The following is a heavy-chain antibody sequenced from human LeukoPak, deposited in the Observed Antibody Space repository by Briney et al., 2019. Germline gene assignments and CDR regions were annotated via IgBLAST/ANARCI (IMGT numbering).Heavy chain of an antibody. CDR1: GFSISDAY. J-gene: IGHJ4*02. D-gene: IGHD1-26*01. V-gene: IGHV3-11*05. Sequence: GGSLRLSCAASGFSISDAYMSWLRQAPGKGLEYVAYISGSGSDTSYADSVKGRFTISRDNSKNTLYLQMNSLRAEDTAVYYCAKDNWLVGAVFDYWGQGTLVTVSS. CDR3: AKDNWLVGAVFDY. CDR2: ISGSGSDT.